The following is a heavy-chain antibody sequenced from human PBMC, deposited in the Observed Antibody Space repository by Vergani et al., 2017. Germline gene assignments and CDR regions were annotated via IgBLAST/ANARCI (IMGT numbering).Heavy chain of an antibody. CDR1: GFTVSSNY. J-gene: IGHJ6*02. Sequence: EVQLVESGGGLVQPGGSLRLSCAASGFTVSSNYMSWVRQAPGKGLEWVSVIYSGGSTYYADSVKGRFTISRDNSKNTLYLQMNSLRADDTAVYYCARGGGYSYGNYYYYGMDVWGQGTTVTVSS. CDR2: IYSGGST. CDR3: ARGGGYSYGNYYYYGMDV. D-gene: IGHD5-18*01. V-gene: IGHV3-66*01.